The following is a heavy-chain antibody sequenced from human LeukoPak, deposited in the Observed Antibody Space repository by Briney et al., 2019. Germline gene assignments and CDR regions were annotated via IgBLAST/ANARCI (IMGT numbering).Heavy chain of an antibody. V-gene: IGHV3-21*01. D-gene: IGHD6-13*01. J-gene: IGHJ6*02. CDR2: ISSSSSYI. Sequence: GGSLRLSCAASGFTFISYSLNWVRQAPGKGLEWVSSISSSSSYIYYADSVKGRFTISRDNAKNSLYLQMNSLRAEDTAVYYCARDFGYSSTPRHYYYYGMDVWGQGTTVTVSS. CDR3: ARDFGYSSTPRHYYYYGMDV. CDR1: GFTFISYS.